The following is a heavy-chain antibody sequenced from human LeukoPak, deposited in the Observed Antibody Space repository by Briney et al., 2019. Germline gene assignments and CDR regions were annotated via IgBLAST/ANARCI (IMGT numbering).Heavy chain of an antibody. CDR3: ARARQWLLGLGRAFDI. CDR2: IYSGGST. D-gene: IGHD6-19*01. J-gene: IGHJ3*02. Sequence: PGGSLRLSCVASGFTVSSNYMSWVRQAPGKGLEWVSVIYSGGSTYYADSVKGRFTISRDNSKNTLYLQMNSLRAEDTAVYYCARARQWLLGLGRAFDIWGQGTMVTVSS. V-gene: IGHV3-53*01. CDR1: GFTVSSNY.